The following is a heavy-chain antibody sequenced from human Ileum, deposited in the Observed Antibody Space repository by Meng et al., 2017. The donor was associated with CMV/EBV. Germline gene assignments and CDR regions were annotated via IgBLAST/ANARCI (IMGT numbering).Heavy chain of an antibody. Sequence: ASVKVSCKASGYTFTSYGISWVRQAPGQGLEWMGWISAYNGNTNYAQKLQGRVTMTTDTSTSTAHMELRDLGSDDTAVYYCARYCSSTSCYNYWGQGTLVTVSS. CDR3: ARYCSSTSCYNY. CDR2: ISAYNGNT. J-gene: IGHJ4*02. CDR1: GYTFTSYG. D-gene: IGHD2-2*02. V-gene: IGHV1-18*01.